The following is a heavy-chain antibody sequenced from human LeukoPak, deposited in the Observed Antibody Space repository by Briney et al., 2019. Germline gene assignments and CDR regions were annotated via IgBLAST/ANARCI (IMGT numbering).Heavy chain of an antibody. V-gene: IGHV3-21*01. CDR1: GFTFSNYN. J-gene: IGHJ4*02. CDR3: ARDLGGYYYDSHR. CDR2: ISSGSSYI. Sequence: GGSLRLSCAASGFTFSNYNMNWVCQTPGKGLEWVSSISSGSSYIYYADSVKGRFTISRDNAKNSLYLQMNSLRAEDTAVYYCARDLGGYYYDSHRWGQGTLVTVSS. D-gene: IGHD3-22*01.